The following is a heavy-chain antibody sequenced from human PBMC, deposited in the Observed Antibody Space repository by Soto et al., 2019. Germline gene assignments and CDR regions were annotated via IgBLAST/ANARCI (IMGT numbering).Heavy chain of an antibody. CDR2: ISSSSSYT. CDR1: GFTFSDYY. V-gene: IGHV3-11*06. Sequence: HWGSLRLGCAASGFTFSDYYMSWIRQAPGKGLEWVSYISSSSSYTNYADSVKGRFTISRDNAKNSLYLQMNSLRAEDTAVYYCARDGYSGYDMEFDPWGQGTLVTVSS. CDR3: ARDGYSGYDMEFDP. D-gene: IGHD5-12*01. J-gene: IGHJ5*02.